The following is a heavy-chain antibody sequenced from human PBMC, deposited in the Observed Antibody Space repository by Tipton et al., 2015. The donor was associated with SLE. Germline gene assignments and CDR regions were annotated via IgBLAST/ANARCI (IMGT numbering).Heavy chain of an antibody. J-gene: IGHJ3*02. V-gene: IGHV4-59*08. D-gene: IGHD3/OR15-3a*01. CDR3: ARMDYRSAFDI. Sequence: TLSLTCSVSGDSVANSYWSWIRQPPGKGLEWIGYIYNSGSTNYNPSLRSRVTISVDASKNHLSLRLSSVTAADTAVYYCARMDYRSAFDIWGQGTMVTVSS. CDR1: GDSVANSY. CDR2: IYNSGST.